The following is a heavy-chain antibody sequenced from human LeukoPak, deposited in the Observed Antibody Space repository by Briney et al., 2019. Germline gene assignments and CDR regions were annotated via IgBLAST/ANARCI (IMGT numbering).Heavy chain of an antibody. CDR1: GGSISSYY. D-gene: IGHD3-10*01. CDR3: ASHPLRATGREY. CDR2: IYYSGST. J-gene: IGHJ4*02. V-gene: IGHV4-59*01. Sequence: SETLSLTCAVSGGSISSYYWSWIRQPPGKGLERIGYIYYSGSTNYNPSLKSRVTISVDTSKNQFSLKLSSVTAADTAVYYCASHPLRATGREYWGQGTLVTVSS.